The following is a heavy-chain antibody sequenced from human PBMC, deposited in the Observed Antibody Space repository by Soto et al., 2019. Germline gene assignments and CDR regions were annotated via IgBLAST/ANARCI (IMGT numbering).Heavy chain of an antibody. J-gene: IGHJ4*02. CDR1: GFTFSSYA. Sequence: GGSLRLSCAASGFTFSSYAMIWVRQAPGKGLEWVSAISGSGGSTYYADSVKGRFTISRDNSKNTLYLQMNSLRAEDTAVYYCLKIAPGYYYDSSGYFAYGXQGTRVPVSS. CDR2: ISGSGGST. V-gene: IGHV3-23*01. D-gene: IGHD3-22*01. CDR3: LKIAPGYYYDSSGYFAY.